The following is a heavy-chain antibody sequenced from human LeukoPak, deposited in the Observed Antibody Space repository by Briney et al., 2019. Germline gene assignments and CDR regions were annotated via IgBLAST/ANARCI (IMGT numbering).Heavy chain of an antibody. V-gene: IGHV3-74*01. D-gene: IGHD4-17*01. J-gene: IGHJ6*02. CDR3: TRATVTSFRSFYYFYGMDV. CDR1: GFTFSSYW. Sequence: PGGSLRLPCAASGFTFSSYWMQWVRQGPGKGLVWVSRINNDGTSTSYADSVKGRFTISRDNAKNTVYLQMNSLRAEDTAVYYCTRATVTSFRSFYYFYGMDVWGQGTTVTVSS. CDR2: INNDGTST.